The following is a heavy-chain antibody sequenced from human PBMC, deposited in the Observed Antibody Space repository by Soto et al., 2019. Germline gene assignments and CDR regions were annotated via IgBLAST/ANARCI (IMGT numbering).Heavy chain of an antibody. J-gene: IGHJ4*02. V-gene: IGHV3-23*01. CDR3: ARHVVDRGVHS. D-gene: IGHD2-8*01. Sequence: EVEVLESGGDLVQPGGSLRLSCTASGFTFRDYAMTWVRQAPGQGLEYVSSITNRGDHTYYADSVKGRFTIPRDNSKNTLYLQMNSLRVEDTAIYYCARHVVDRGVHSWGQGTLVTVSS. CDR1: GFTFRDYA. CDR2: ITNRGDHT.